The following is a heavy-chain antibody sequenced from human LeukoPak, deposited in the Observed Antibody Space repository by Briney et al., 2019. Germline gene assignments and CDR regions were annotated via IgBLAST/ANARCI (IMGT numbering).Heavy chain of an antibody. CDR2: IRSKANSYAT. CDR3: TTRDPNAFDI. J-gene: IGHJ3*02. CDR1: GFTFSGSA. V-gene: IGHV3-73*01. Sequence: GGSLRLSCAASGFTFSGSAMHWVRQASGKGLEWVGRIRSKANSYATAYAASVKGRFTISRDDSKNTAYLQMNSLKTEDTAVYYCTTRDPNAFDIWGQGTMVTVPS.